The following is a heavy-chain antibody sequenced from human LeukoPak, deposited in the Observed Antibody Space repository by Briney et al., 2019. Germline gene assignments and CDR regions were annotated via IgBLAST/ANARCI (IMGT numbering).Heavy chain of an antibody. CDR1: GYSFSSYW. V-gene: IGHV5-51*01. CDR3: ARSDSRRLSSRFDY. J-gene: IGHJ4*02. Sequence: GESLKISCQGSGYSFSSYWIAWVRQMPGKGLEWMGIIFPGDSDTRYSPSFQGQVTISADKSISTAYLQWSSLKASDTAIYYCARSDSRRLSSRFDYWGQGTLGAVSP. CDR2: IFPGDSDT. D-gene: IGHD6-13*01.